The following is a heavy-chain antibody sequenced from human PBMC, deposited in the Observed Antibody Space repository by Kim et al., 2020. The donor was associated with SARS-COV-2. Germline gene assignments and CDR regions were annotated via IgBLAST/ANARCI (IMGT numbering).Heavy chain of an antibody. J-gene: IGHJ4*02. CDR3: ARGRITIFGVVTEFDY. D-gene: IGHD3-3*01. V-gene: IGHV4-31*02. Sequence: SLESRVTMSVDTSKNQFSLKLSSVTAADSAVYYCARGRITIFGVVTEFDYWGQGTLVTVSS.